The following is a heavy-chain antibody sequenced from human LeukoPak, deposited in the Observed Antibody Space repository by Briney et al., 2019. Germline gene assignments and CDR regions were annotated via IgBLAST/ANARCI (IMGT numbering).Heavy chain of an antibody. D-gene: IGHD4-23*01. J-gene: IGHJ4*02. CDR3: AREAQTTAVAHYFDY. CDR1: GXSISSGGYY. CDR2: IYYSGST. Sequence: PSETLSLTCTVSGXSISSGGYYWSWIRQHPGKGLEWIGYIYYSGSTYYNPSLKSRVTISVDTSKNQFSLKLSSVTAADTAVYYCAREAQTTAVAHYFDYWGQGTLVTVSS. V-gene: IGHV4-31*03.